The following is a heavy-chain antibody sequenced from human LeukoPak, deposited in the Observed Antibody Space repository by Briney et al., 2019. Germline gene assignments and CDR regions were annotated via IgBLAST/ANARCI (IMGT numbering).Heavy chain of an antibody. CDR3: AKGRLWFGELDAFDI. CDR1: GFTFDDYA. V-gene: IGHV3-9*01. Sequence: GGSLRLSCAASGFTFDDYAMHWVRQAPGKGLEWVSGISWNSGSIGYADSVKGRFTISRDNAKNSLYLQMNSLRAEDTALYYCAKGRLWFGELDAFDIWGQRTMVTVSS. CDR2: ISWNSGSI. D-gene: IGHD3-10*01. J-gene: IGHJ3*02.